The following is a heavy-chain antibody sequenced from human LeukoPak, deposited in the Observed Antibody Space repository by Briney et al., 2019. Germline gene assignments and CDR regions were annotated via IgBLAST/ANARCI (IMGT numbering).Heavy chain of an antibody. V-gene: IGHV3-7*01. CDR3: ATSQWLVPDDAFDI. CDR1: GFTFSSYW. D-gene: IGHD6-19*01. CDR2: IKQDGSEK. J-gene: IGHJ3*02. Sequence: PGGSLRLSCAASGFTFSSYWMSWVRQAPGKGLEWVANIKQDGSEKYYVDSVKGRFTISRDNAKNSLYLQMNSLRAEDTAVYYCATSQWLVPDDAFDIWGQGTMVTVSS.